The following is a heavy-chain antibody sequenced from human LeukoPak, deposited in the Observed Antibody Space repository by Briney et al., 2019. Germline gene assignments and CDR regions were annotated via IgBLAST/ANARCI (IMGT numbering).Heavy chain of an antibody. CDR2: ISWNSGSI. CDR1: GFTFDDYA. D-gene: IGHD4-17*01. V-gene: IGHV3-9*01. Sequence: PGGSLRLSCAASGFTFDDYAMHWVRQAPGKGLEWVSGISWNSGSIGYADSVKGRFTISRDNAKNSLYLQMNSLRAEDTALYYCAKDIGSTVTTHDYFDYWGQGTLVTVSS. CDR3: AKDIGSTVTTHDYFDY. J-gene: IGHJ4*02.